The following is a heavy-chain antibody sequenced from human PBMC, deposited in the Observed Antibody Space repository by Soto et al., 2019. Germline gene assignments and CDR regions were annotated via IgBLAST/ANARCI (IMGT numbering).Heavy chain of an antibody. Sequence: ASVKGSCKASGYTFTSYGISWVRQAPGQGLEWMGWISAYNGNTNYAQKLQGRVTMTTDTSTSTAYMELRSLRSDDTAVYYCAIPDCSGGSCYPKGDYYYGMDVWGQGTTVTVSS. CDR1: GYTFTSYG. V-gene: IGHV1-18*01. J-gene: IGHJ6*02. D-gene: IGHD2-15*01. CDR2: ISAYNGNT. CDR3: AIPDCSGGSCYPKGDYYYGMDV.